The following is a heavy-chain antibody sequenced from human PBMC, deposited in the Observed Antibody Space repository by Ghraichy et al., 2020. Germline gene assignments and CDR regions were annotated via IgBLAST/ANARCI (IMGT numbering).Heavy chain of an antibody. J-gene: IGHJ1*01. CDR2: INHSGST. CDR1: GGSFSGYY. V-gene: IGHV4-34*01. D-gene: IGHD5-24*01. CDR3: ARSLLRRGRRDGYNSGVGGYFQH. Sequence: SETLSLTCAVYGGSFSGYYWSWIRQPPGKGLEWIGEINHSGSTNYNPSLKSRVTISVDTSKNQFSLKLSSVTAADTAVYYCARSLLRRGRRDGYNSGVGGYFQHWGQGTLVTVSS.